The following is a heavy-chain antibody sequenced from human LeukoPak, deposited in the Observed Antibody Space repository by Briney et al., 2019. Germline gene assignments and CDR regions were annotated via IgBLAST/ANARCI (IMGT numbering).Heavy chain of an antibody. D-gene: IGHD2/OR15-2a*01. J-gene: IGHJ5*02. CDR2: IYCSGST. CDR3: AKVVGLLRFDP. CDR1: GGSFSGNC. Sequence: PSETLSLTCAVYGGSFSGNCWSWIRQPPGKGLEWIGSIYCSGSTYYNPSLKSRVTISVDTSKNQFSLKLSSVTAADTAVYYCAKVVGLLRFDPWGQGTLVTVSS. V-gene: IGHV4-34*01.